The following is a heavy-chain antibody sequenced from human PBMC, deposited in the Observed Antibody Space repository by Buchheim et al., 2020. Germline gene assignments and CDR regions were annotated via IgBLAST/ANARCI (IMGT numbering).Heavy chain of an antibody. CDR1: GFTFSSYA. D-gene: IGHD3-16*02. V-gene: IGHV3-23*01. J-gene: IGHJ4*02. CDR2: ISGSGGST. Sequence: EVQLLESGGGLVQPGGSLRLSCAASGFTFSSYAMSWVRQAPGKGLEWVSAISGSGGSTYYADSVKGRFTISRDNSKNTLYLQMNSLRAEDTAVYYCAKDTETQTPFYDYVWGSYLGLNDYWGQGTL. CDR3: AKDTETQTPFYDYVWGSYLGLNDY.